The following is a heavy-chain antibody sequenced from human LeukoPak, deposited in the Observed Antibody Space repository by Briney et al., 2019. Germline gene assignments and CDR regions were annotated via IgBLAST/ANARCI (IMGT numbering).Heavy chain of an antibody. CDR3: GRGPHPHWPPMEN. J-gene: IGHJ4*02. D-gene: IGHD3-10*01. Sequence: SETLSLTCAVYGGSFSDYLWTWIRQSPGKGLDWIGEINDSGSALYNPSLMNRVTISVDMSKNYFSLNLTSVTAADTGVYYCGRGPHPHWPPMENWGQGSLVTVSS. V-gene: IGHV4-34*01. CDR1: GGSFSDYL. CDR2: INDSGSA.